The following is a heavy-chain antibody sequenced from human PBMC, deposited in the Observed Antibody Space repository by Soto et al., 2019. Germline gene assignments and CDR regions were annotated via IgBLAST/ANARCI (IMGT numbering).Heavy chain of an antibody. J-gene: IGHJ4*02. D-gene: IGHD6-19*01. Sequence: QVQLVQSGAEVKNPGASVKVSCKASGYTFSSNGVSWVRQAPGQGLEWMGWISTFNGNAHYAQKFQGRVTVTTDTSTITAYLELTSLSSDDTAVYYCARLHGYSSGWYDYWGQGTLVTVSS. V-gene: IGHV1-18*04. CDR1: GYTFSSNG. CDR3: ARLHGYSSGWYDY. CDR2: ISTFNGNA.